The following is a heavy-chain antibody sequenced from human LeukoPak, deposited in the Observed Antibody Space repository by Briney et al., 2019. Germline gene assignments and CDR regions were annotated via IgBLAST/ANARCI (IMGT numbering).Heavy chain of an antibody. D-gene: IGHD3-22*01. J-gene: IGHJ5*02. CDR2: INPSGGST. Sequence: GASVKVSCKASGYSFTSYYMHWVRQAPGQGLEWMGIINPSGGSTSYAQKFQGRVTMTRDMSTSTVYMELSSLRSEDTAVYYCARAPEGSGYYYRWFDPWGQGTLVTVSS. CDR3: ARAPEGSGYYYRWFDP. V-gene: IGHV1-46*01. CDR1: GYSFTSYY.